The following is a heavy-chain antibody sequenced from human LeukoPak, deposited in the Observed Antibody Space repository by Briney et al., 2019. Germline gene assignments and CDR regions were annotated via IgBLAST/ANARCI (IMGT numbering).Heavy chain of an antibody. CDR2: FSGAGVSA. V-gene: IGHV3-23*01. CDR1: GFTFRGYA. Sequence: PGGSLRLSCAVSGFTFRGYAMSWVRGTPGKGRGWVSSFSGAGVSAYYTDSVKGRFTISRDNSKNTVYVQMISLRAEDTAVYYCAKDGPPRWFDSWGQGTQVTVSS. J-gene: IGHJ5*01. CDR3: AKDGPPRWFDS.